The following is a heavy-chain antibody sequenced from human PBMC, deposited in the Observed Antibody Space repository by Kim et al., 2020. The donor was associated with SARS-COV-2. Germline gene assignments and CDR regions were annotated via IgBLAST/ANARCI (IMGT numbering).Heavy chain of an antibody. J-gene: IGHJ6*02. V-gene: IGHV3-33*06. CDR2: IWYDGSNK. CDR3: AKVLVPAAQYYYYYGMDV. D-gene: IGHD2-2*01. CDR1: GFTFSSYA. Sequence: GGSLRLSCAASGFTFSSYAMHWVRQAPGKGLEWVAVIWYDGSNKYYADSVKGRFTISRDNSKNTLYLQMNSLRAEDTAVYYCAKVLVPAAQYYYYYGMDVWGQGTTVTVSS.